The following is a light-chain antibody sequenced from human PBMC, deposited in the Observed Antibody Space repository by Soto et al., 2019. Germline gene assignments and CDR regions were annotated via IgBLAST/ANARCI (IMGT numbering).Light chain of an antibody. V-gene: IGKV1-39*01. Sequence: DIQMTQSPSSLAASVGDRVTITCRASQTISTYLNWYQQKPGKAPNLLIYTASNLESGVPSRFSGSGSGTDFTLTISSLQPEDVATYYCQQVNVYPSTFGGGTKVDIK. J-gene: IGKJ4*01. CDR3: QQVNVYPST. CDR2: TAS. CDR1: QTISTY.